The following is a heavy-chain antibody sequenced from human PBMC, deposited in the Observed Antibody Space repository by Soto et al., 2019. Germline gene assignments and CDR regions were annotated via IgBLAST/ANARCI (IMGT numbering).Heavy chain of an antibody. V-gene: IGHV1-18*01. J-gene: IGHJ6*04. CDR2: ISAYNGNT. CDR3: ARDLMVRGSRYYYYYGMDV. D-gene: IGHD3-10*01. Sequence: ASVKVSCKASGYTFTSYGISWVRQAPGQGLEWMGWISAYNGNTNYAQKLQGRVTMTTDTSTSTAYMELRSLRSDDTAVYYCARDLMVRGSRYYYYYGMDVWGKGTTVTVYS. CDR1: GYTFTSYG.